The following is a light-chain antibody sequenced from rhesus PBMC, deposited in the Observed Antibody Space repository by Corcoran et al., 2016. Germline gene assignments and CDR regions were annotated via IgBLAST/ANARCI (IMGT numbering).Light chain of an antibody. Sequence: DVVMTQSPLSLPITPGQPASISCRSSQSLVHSNGNTYLSWYQQKPGQPPRLLIYKVSKRDSGVPDRFSDSGAGTDCTLKISRVEAEDVGVYYCGQGTHWPFTFGPGTKLDIK. J-gene: IGKJ3*01. CDR1: QSLVHSNGNTY. CDR3: GQGTHWPFT. CDR2: KVS. V-gene: IGKV2-64*01.